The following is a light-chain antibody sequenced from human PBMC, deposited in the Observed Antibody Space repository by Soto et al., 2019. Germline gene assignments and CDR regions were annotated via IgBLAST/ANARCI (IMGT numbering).Light chain of an antibody. J-gene: IGKJ1*01. CDR2: AAS. V-gene: IGKV4-1*01. Sequence: DRLLTPSPDTLAASLGDRATINCKSRQSVLYSPNNKSYLDWYQQKQGQPHKLLIYAASTLQSGVPDRFSGSGSGTDGTLTISSLQPEDVAIYDCQQYYSTPPTFGQGTKVDI. CDR1: QSVLYSPNNKSY. CDR3: QQYYSTPPT.